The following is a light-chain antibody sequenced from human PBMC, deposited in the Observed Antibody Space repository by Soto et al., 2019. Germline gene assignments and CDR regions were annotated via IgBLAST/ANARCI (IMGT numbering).Light chain of an antibody. J-gene: IGKJ4*01. V-gene: IGKV3-20*01. CDR2: GAS. CDR3: QQYGSSLGVT. Sequence: EIVLTQSPGTLSLSPGERATLSCRSSQSVSSNLAWYQQKPGQAPRLLIYGASSRATGIPDRFSGSGSGTDFTLTISRLEPGDFAVYYCQQYGSSLGVTFGGGTKVDIK. CDR1: QSVSSN.